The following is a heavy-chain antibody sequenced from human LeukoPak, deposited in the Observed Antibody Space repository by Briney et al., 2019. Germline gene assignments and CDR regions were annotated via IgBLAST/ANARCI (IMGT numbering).Heavy chain of an antibody. CDR2: IYYSGST. CDR1: GGSISSHY. J-gene: IGHJ2*01. V-gene: IGHV4-59*11. D-gene: IGHD4-17*01. Sequence: SETLSLTCTVSGGSISSHYWSWIRHPPGKGLEWIGYIYYSGSTNYNPSLKSRVTISVDTSKNQFSLKLSSVTAADTAVYYCARGLDYGDYVYWYFDLWGRGTLVTVSS. CDR3: ARGLDYGDYVYWYFDL.